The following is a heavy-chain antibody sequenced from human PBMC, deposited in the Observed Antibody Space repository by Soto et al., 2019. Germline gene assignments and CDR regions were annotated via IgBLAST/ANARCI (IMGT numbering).Heavy chain of an antibody. J-gene: IGHJ4*02. CDR2: ISGSGGST. Sequence: VQLLESGGGLVQPGGSLRLSCAASAFTFSSYAMSWVRQAPGKGLEWVSSISGSGGSTYYADSVKGRFTISRDNSKNTLYLQMNSLRAEDTTVYYCARSEYCSGGTCYSLSPYYFDYWGQGTLVTVSS. D-gene: IGHD2-15*01. CDR1: AFTFSSYA. V-gene: IGHV3-23*01. CDR3: ARSEYCSGGTCYSLSPYYFDY.